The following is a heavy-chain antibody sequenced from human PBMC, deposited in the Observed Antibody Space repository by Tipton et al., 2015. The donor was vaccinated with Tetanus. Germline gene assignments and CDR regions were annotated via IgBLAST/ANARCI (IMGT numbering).Heavy chain of an antibody. J-gene: IGHJ5*02. CDR2: IYSSENS. Sequence: TLSLTCSVSGGSITGYFWSWIRQPAGKGLEWIGNIYSSENSKYNPSLKSRATMSVDTSKNQFSLKLSSVTAADTAVYYCVRGDMVRGVIWFDPWGQGTLVTVSS. CDR3: VRGDMVRGVIWFDP. D-gene: IGHD3-10*01. V-gene: IGHV4-4*07. CDR1: GGSITGYF.